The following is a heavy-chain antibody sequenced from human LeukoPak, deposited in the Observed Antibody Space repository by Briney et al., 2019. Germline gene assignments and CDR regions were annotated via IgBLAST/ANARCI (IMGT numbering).Heavy chain of an antibody. Sequence: ASVKVSCKASGYTFTGYYMHWVRQAPGQGLEWVGWINPNSGGTNYAQKFQGRVTMTRDTSISTAYMELSRLRSDDTAVYYCARLVFTGENYFDYWGQGTLVTVSS. V-gene: IGHV1-2*02. J-gene: IGHJ4*02. D-gene: IGHD6-6*01. CDR2: INPNSGGT. CDR3: ARLVFTGENYFDY. CDR1: GYTFTGYY.